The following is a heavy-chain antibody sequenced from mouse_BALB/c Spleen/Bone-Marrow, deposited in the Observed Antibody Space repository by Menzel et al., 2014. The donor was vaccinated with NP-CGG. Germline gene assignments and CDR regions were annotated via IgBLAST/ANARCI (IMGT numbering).Heavy chain of an antibody. CDR3: ARHAYYDQTEVSFVY. CDR1: GFTFXNYG. CDR2: ISGGGSYT. D-gene: IGHD2-4*01. Sequence: EVMLVESGGGLVKSGGSLKPSCAASGFTFXNYGMSWVRQTPEKRLEWVATISGGGSYTFYSDSVKGRFTISRDNAKNNLYLQLSSLRSEDTALYYCARHAYYDQTEVSFVYWGQGTLVTVSA. J-gene: IGHJ3*01. V-gene: IGHV5-9-2*01.